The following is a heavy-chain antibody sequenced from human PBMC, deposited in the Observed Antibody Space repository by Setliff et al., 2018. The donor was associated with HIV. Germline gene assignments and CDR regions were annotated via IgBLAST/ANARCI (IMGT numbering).Heavy chain of an antibody. J-gene: IGHJ5*01. CDR3: AGHPVTSGWLSLNWFDP. V-gene: IGHV4-39*07. D-gene: IGHD6-19*01. CDR2: IYHDGTT. Sequence: SETLSLTCSVSGGSINTSSYYWAWVRQPPGNELEWIGGIYHDGTTHYRSSLRSRAAISIDTSKSQISLKVRSVTAADTAVYFCAGHPVTSGWLSLNWFDPWGQGILVTVS. CDR1: GGSINTSSYY.